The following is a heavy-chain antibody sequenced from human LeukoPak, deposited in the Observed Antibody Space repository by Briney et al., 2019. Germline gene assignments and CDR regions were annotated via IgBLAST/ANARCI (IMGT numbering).Heavy chain of an antibody. CDR1: GYTFTSYY. V-gene: IGHV1-46*01. CDR3: ARMGGSYFRDAFDI. CDR2: INPSGGST. J-gene: IGHJ3*02. D-gene: IGHD1-26*01. Sequence: ASVKVSCKASGYTFTSYYMHWVRQAPGQGLEWMGIINPSGGSTSYAQKFQGRVTMTRDTSISTAYMELSRLRSDDTAVYYCARMGGSYFRDAFDIWGQGTMVTVSS.